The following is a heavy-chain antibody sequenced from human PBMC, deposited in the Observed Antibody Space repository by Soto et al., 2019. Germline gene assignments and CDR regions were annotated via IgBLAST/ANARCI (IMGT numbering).Heavy chain of an antibody. CDR1: GGSISSYY. CDR3: ARVAGYGMDV. Sequence: QVQLQESGPGLVKPSETLSLTCTVSGGSISSYYWSWIRQPPGKGLEWIGYIYYSGSTNYNPSLESRVAFSLGTSKNQFAMELSSVVAADTAVYYCARVAGYGMDVWGQGTTVTVSS. V-gene: IGHV4-59*01. D-gene: IGHD2-15*01. CDR2: IYYSGST. J-gene: IGHJ6*02.